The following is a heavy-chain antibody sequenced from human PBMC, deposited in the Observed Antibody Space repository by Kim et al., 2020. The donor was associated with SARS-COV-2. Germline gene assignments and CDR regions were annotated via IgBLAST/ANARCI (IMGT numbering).Heavy chain of an antibody. CDR3: ARGRVSYYAMDV. J-gene: IGHJ6*02. V-gene: IGHV6-1*01. Sequence: EYEMSMKSRIPTSPDTSKNQSSLQLNALTPDDTAVYYCARGRVSYYAMDVWGQGTTVTVSS.